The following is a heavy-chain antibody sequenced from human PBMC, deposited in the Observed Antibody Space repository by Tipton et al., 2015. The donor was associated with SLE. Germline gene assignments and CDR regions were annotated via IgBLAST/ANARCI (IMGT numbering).Heavy chain of an antibody. CDR2: INEDGSEK. J-gene: IGHJ5*02. D-gene: IGHD4-11*01. V-gene: IGHV3-7*05. CDR3: ARGGGDSDYTDYNWFDP. CDR1: GLTFKRYW. Sequence: SLRLSCAASGLTFKRYWMSWVRQAPGKGLEWLAYINEDGSEKYYVDSLKGRFTISRDNAENSLYLQMNSLRADDTAVYYCARGGGDSDYTDYNWFDPWGQGTLVIVSS.